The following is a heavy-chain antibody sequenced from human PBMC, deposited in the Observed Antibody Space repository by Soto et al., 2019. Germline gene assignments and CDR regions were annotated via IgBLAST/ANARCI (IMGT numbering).Heavy chain of an antibody. CDR3: ARGDPTYFDY. V-gene: IGHV3-74*01. CDR2: ITAAGTST. CDR1: GFAFRTYW. Sequence: GGSLRLSCAASGFAFRTYWMHRVRQAPGEGLVWLSRITAAGTSTSSADSVKGRFTISRDNAKNTLYLQMNSLRAEDTAMYYCARGDPTYFDYWGQGILVTVSS. J-gene: IGHJ4*02. D-gene: IGHD1-26*01.